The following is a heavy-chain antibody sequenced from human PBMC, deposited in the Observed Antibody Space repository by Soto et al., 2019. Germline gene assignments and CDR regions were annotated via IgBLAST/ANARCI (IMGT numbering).Heavy chain of an antibody. D-gene: IGHD2-2*01. J-gene: IGHJ4*02. Sequence: GGSLRLSCAASGFTFSSYEMNWVRQAPGKGLEWVSYISSSGGTIYYADSVKGRFTISRDNAKNSLYLQMSSLRAGDTAVYYCARRYCSTTSCLIDYWGQGNKVT. V-gene: IGHV3-48*03. CDR3: ARRYCSTTSCLIDY. CDR1: GFTFSSYE. CDR2: ISSSGGTI.